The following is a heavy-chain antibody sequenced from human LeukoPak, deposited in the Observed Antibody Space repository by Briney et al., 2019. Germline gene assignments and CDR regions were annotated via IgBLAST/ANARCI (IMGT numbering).Heavy chain of an antibody. V-gene: IGHV3-53*01. Sequence: GGSLRLSCAASGFTVSSNYMSWVRQAPGKXXXXXXXXXSGGSTXYXXXVXXXXXXXXDNSKNTLYLQMNSLRAEDTAVYYCATPYGSGSYHDYGMDVWGKGTTVTVSS. D-gene: IGHD3-10*01. CDR2: XXSGGST. J-gene: IGHJ6*04. CDR3: ATPYGSGSYHDYGMDV. CDR1: GFTVSSNY.